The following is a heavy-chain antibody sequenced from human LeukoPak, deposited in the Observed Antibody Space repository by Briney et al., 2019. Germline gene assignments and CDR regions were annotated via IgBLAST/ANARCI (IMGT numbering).Heavy chain of an antibody. Sequence: GASVKVSCKASGYTFTGYYMHWVRQAPGQGLEWMGWINPNSGGTNYAQKFQGRVTMTRDTSISTAYMELSRLRSDDTAVYYCARGIEITWGYLVVTAYYFDYWGQGTLVTVSS. V-gene: IGHV1-2*02. D-gene: IGHD2-21*02. CDR2: INPNSGGT. J-gene: IGHJ4*02. CDR1: GYTFTGYY. CDR3: ARGIEITWGYLVVTAYYFDY.